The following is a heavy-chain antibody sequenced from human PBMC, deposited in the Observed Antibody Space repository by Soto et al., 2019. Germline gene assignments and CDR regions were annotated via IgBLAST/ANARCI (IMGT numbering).Heavy chain of an antibody. J-gene: IGHJ5*02. CDR2: FNNSGST. Sequence: SETLSLTCAVYGGSFSGYYWSWIRQPPGKGLEWIGEFNNSGSTNYNPSLNSRVTISVDTSKNHFSLKLSSVTAADTVVFFCARGLGIYGSGSYSYYNWFAPWGQGTLVTVSS. CDR3: ARGLGIYGSGSYSYYNWFAP. D-gene: IGHD3-10*01. CDR1: GGSFSGYY. V-gene: IGHV4-34*01.